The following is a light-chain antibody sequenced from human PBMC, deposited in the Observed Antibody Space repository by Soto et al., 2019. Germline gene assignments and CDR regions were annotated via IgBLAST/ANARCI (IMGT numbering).Light chain of an antibody. CDR1: QSIGKH. CDR2: AAS. CDR3: QQGYTSAIT. V-gene: IGKV1-39*01. Sequence: DIQMTQSPSSLCASVGDRVTITCRASQSIGKHLNWYQQKPGKAPKFLIYAASNLQSGVPSRFSGSGSGTDFTLTVNSLQPEDFATYYCQQGYTSAITFGQGTRLEIK. J-gene: IGKJ5*01.